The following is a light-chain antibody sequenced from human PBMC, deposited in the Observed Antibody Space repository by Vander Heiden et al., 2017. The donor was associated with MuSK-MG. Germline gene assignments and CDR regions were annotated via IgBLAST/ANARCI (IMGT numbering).Light chain of an antibody. CDR1: QSVLYTSNNKNY. Sequence: DIMMTQSPDSLGVSLGERATINCKYSQSVLYTSNNKNYLAWYQQKPGQPPKLLIYWASTRQSGVPERFSGSGSGTDFTLTINNLQGEDVAVYSCQQYYSPPFTFGPGTTLDIK. CDR3: QQYYSPPFT. V-gene: IGKV4-1*01. J-gene: IGKJ3*01. CDR2: WAS.